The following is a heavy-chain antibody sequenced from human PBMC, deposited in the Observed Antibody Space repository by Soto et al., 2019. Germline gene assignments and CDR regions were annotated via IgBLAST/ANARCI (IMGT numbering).Heavy chain of an antibody. Sequence: ASVKVSCKASGYTFTSYYMHWVRQAPGQGLEWMGIINPSGGSTSYAQKFQGRVTMTRDTSTSTVYMELSSLRSEDTAVYYWAILSLWSGDAIDIRGQGTMVTVS. D-gene: IGHD3-3*01. CDR3: AILSLWSGDAIDI. CDR1: GYTFTSYY. V-gene: IGHV1-46*03. J-gene: IGHJ3*02. CDR2: INPSGGST.